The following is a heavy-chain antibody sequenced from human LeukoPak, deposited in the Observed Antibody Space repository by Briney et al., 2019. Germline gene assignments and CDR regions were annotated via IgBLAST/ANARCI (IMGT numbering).Heavy chain of an antibody. V-gene: IGHV4-4*07. CDR3: ARDNSSNPYYYYGMDV. J-gene: IGHJ6*02. Sequence: SETLSLTCTVSGGSISSYYWSWMRQPAGKGLEWIGRIYTSGSTYYNLSLKSRVTMSVDTSKNQFSLKLSSVTAADTAVYYCARDNSSNPYYYYGMDVWGQGTTVTVSS. D-gene: IGHD6-13*01. CDR2: IYTSGST. CDR1: GGSISSYY.